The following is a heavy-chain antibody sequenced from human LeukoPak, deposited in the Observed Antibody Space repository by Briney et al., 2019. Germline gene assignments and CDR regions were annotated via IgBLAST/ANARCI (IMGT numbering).Heavy chain of an antibody. CDR1: GFTFSGSA. J-gene: IGHJ6*03. Sequence: GGSLRLSCAASGFTFSGSAMHWVRQASGKGLEWVGRIRSKANSYATAYAASVKGRFTISRDDSKNTAYLQMNSLKTEDTAVYYCTSPLSGVVTIDYMDVWGKGTTVTVSS. CDR3: TSPLSGVVTIDYMDV. V-gene: IGHV3-73*01. CDR2: IRSKANSYAT. D-gene: IGHD3-3*01.